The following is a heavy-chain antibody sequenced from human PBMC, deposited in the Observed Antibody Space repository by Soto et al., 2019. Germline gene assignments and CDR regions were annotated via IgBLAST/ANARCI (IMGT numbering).Heavy chain of an antibody. V-gene: IGHV1-2*04. J-gene: IGHJ6*02. CDR2: INPNSGGT. CDR3: ARGVPAAITYYCYYGMDV. CDR1: GYTFTGYY. D-gene: IGHD2-2*02. Sequence: ASVKVSCKASGYTFTGYYMHWVRQAPGQGLEWMGWINPNSGGTNYAQKFQGWVTMTRDTSISTAYMELSRLRSDDTAVYYCARGVPAAITYYCYYGMDVWGQGTTVTVSS.